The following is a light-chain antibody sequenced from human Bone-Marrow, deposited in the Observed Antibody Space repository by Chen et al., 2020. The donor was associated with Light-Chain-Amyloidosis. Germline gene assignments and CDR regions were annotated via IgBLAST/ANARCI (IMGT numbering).Light chain of an antibody. CDR2: DDS. CDR3: QVWDRSSDRPV. J-gene: IGLJ3*02. CDR1: NIGATS. Sequence: SYVLTQPSSVSVAPGQTATIACGGNNIGATSVHWYQQTPGQAPLLVVYDDSDRTSGIPELLSGDNSGNTVTLTISRVEAGDEADYYCQVWDRSSDRPVFGGGTKLTVL. V-gene: IGLV3-21*02.